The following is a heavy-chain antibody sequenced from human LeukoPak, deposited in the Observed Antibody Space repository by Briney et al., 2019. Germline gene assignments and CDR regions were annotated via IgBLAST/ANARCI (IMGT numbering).Heavy chain of an antibody. CDR3: AKSMVRGVIPPFDY. CDR2: ISYDGSNK. D-gene: IGHD3-10*01. V-gene: IGHV3-30*18. Sequence: GGSLRLSCAASGFTFSSYGMHWVRQAPGKGLEWVAVISYDGSNKYYADSVKGRFTISRDNSKNTLYLQMNSLRAEDTAVYYCAKSMVRGVIPPFDYWGQGTLVTVSS. J-gene: IGHJ4*02. CDR1: GFTFSSYG.